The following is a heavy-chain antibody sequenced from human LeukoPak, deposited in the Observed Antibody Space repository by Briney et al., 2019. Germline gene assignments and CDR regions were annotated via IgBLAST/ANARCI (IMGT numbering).Heavy chain of an antibody. Sequence: GGSLRLSCAASGFIFSGYWMSWVRQAPGKGLEWVANIKQGGSEKYYVDSVKGRLTISRENAKNSACLEMNRLRAEDTAVYYCSRVSSSMGGAADYWGQGTLVTVSS. V-gene: IGHV3-7*01. CDR3: SRVSSSMGGAADY. CDR2: IKQGGSEK. J-gene: IGHJ4*02. D-gene: IGHD6-6*01. CDR1: GFIFSGYW.